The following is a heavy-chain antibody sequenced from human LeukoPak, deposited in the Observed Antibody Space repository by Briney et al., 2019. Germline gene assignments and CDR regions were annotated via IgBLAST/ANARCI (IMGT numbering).Heavy chain of an antibody. D-gene: IGHD5-18*01. J-gene: IGHJ4*02. CDR3: ARPLLGYTYGFDY. Sequence: GGSLRLSCAASGFSFSSYEMNWVRQAPGKGLEWVSYISSSSSTIYYADSVKGRFTISRDNAKNSLYLQMYSLRAEDTAVYYCARPLLGYTYGFDYWGKGTLVTVSS. V-gene: IGHV3-48*03. CDR2: ISSSSSTI. CDR1: GFSFSSYE.